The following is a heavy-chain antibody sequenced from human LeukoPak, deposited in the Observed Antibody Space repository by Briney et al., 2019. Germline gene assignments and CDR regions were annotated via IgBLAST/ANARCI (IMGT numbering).Heavy chain of an antibody. CDR3: ARASYSSSSSRLNYYYGMDV. V-gene: IGHV3-11*01. CDR2: ISSSGSTI. J-gene: IGHJ6*02. D-gene: IGHD6-6*01. Sequence: GSLRLSCAASGFTFSDYYMSWIRQAPGKGLEWVSYISSSGSTIYYADSVKGRFTISRDNAKNLLYLQMNSLRAEDTAVYYCARASYSSSSSRLNYYYGMDVWGQGTTVTVSS. CDR1: GFTFSDYY.